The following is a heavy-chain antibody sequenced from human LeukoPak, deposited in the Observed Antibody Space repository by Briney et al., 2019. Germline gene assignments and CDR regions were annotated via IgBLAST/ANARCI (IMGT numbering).Heavy chain of an antibody. V-gene: IGHV3-7*01. CDR2: IKQDGSEK. Sequence: QPGGSLRLSCEPSGFTFSSYWMSWAPRAPGKGREGVANIKQDGSEKYYVDSVKGRFTISRDNAKNSLYLQMNSLRAEDTAVYYCARVDDYAPLSAKYDMDVWGQGTTVTVSS. CDR1: GFTFSSYW. J-gene: IGHJ6*02. CDR3: ARVDDYAPLSAKYDMDV. D-gene: IGHD4-17*01.